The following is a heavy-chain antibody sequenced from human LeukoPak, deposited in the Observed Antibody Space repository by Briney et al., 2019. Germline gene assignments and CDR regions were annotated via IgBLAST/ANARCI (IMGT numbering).Heavy chain of an antibody. D-gene: IGHD6-19*01. J-gene: IGHJ3*02. V-gene: IGHV1-18*01. CDR2: ISAYNGNT. CDR3: ARVKGSGGWYSGGSDAFDI. Sequence: ASVKVSCKASGYTFTSYGISWVRQAPGQGLEWMGWISAYNGNTNYAQKLQGRVTITTGTSTSTAYMELRSLRSDDTAVYYCARVKGSGGWYSGGSDAFDIWGQGTMVTVSS. CDR1: GYTFTSYG.